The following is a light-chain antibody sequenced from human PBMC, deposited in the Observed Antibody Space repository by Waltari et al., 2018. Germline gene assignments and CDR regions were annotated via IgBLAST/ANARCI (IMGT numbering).Light chain of an antibody. CDR2: GAS. J-gene: IGKJ1*01. CDR1: QSVDIRY. CDR3: QQSGSSPRT. V-gene: IGKV3-20*01. Sequence: EIVLTPSPGTLSLSPGDRATLSCRASQSVDIRYLAWYQQKPGQAPRLLIYGASSRATGIPDRFSGSGSGTDFTLTISRLEPEDFAVYYCQQSGSSPRTFGQGTKVEI.